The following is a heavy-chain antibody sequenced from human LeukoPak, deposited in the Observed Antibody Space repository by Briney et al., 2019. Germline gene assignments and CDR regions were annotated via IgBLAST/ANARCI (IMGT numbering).Heavy chain of an antibody. Sequence: PSETLSLTCAVYGGSFSGCYWSWIRQPPGKGLEWIGEINHSGSTNYNPSLKSRVTISVDTSKNQFSLKLSSVTAADTAVYYCARGRIREVVRGVMVFDYWGQGTLVTVSS. J-gene: IGHJ4*02. CDR3: ARGRIREVVRGVMVFDY. D-gene: IGHD3-10*01. V-gene: IGHV4-34*01. CDR2: INHSGST. CDR1: GGSFSGCY.